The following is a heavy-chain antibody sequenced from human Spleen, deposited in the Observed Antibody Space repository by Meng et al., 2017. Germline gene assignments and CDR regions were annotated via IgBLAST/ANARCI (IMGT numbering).Heavy chain of an antibody. V-gene: IGHV3-23*01. D-gene: IGHD2-2*01. CDR2: ISAGGLST. CDR3: ARDRVTYSSMSSDY. CDR1: GFSFSSYA. J-gene: IGHJ4*02. Sequence: GESLKISCATSGFSFSSYALKWFRQAPGKGLEWVSTISAGGLSTYYADTIKGRFTISRDNSKNTLYLQMNGLRAEDTAVYYCARDRVTYSSMSSDYWGQGTLVTVSS.